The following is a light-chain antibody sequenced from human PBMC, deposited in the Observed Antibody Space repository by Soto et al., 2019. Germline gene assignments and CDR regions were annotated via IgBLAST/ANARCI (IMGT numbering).Light chain of an antibody. CDR3: QQYGSSLPLT. J-gene: IGKJ4*01. V-gene: IGKV3-20*01. Sequence: EIVLTQSPATLSLSPGERATLSCRASQSVGGYLAWYQQRPCQAHRLLIYGASSRATGIPDRFSGSGSGTDFTLTISRLEPEDFAVYYCQQYGSSLPLTFGGGTKLDIK. CDR2: GAS. CDR1: QSVGGY.